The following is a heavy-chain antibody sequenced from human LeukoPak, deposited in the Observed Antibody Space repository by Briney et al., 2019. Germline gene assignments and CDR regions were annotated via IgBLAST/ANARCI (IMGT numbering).Heavy chain of an antibody. CDR2: ISSSSSTI. CDR1: GFTFSSYG. V-gene: IGHV3-48*01. J-gene: IGHJ6*03. D-gene: IGHD5-24*01. CDR3: ARVRDGYNYYYYYYYMDV. Sequence: QSGGSLRLSCAASGFTFSSYGMNWVRQAPGKGLEWLSYISSSSSTIYYADSVKGRFTISRDNAKNSLYLQMNSLRAEDTAVYYCARVRDGYNYYYYYYYMDVWGKGTTVTVSS.